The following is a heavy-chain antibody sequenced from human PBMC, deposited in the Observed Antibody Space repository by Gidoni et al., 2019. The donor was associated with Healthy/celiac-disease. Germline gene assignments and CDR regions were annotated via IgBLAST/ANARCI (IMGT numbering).Heavy chain of an antibody. D-gene: IGHD3-9*01. V-gene: IGHV4-39*01. CDR2: IYYSGST. CDR3: ARHIRYFDWLLSSWFDP. J-gene: IGHJ5*02. Sequence: QLQLQESGPGLVKPSETLSLTCTVSGGSISSSSYYWGWIRQPPGKGLEWIGSIYYSGSTYYNPSLKSRVTISVDTSKNQFSLKLSSVTAADTAVYYCARHIRYFDWLLSSWFDPWGQGTLVTVSS. CDR1: GGSISSSSYY.